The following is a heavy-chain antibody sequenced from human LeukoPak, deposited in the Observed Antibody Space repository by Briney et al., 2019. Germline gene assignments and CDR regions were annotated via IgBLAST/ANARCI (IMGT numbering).Heavy chain of an antibody. CDR1: GGSFSGYY. Sequence: PSETLSLTCAVYGGSFSGYYWSWIRQPPGKGLEWIGGINHSGSTNYNPSLKSRVTISVDTSKNQFSLKLSSVTAADTAVYYCARGAPFYARMSGGWFDPWGQGTLVTVSS. J-gene: IGHJ5*02. CDR3: ARGAPFYARMSGGWFDP. V-gene: IGHV4-34*01. D-gene: IGHD6-25*01. CDR2: INHSGST.